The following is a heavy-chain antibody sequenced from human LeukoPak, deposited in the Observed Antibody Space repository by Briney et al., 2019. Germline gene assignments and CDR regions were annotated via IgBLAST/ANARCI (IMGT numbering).Heavy chain of an antibody. J-gene: IGHJ5*02. D-gene: IGHD1-26*01. V-gene: IGHV3-48*04. CDR1: GFTFSSYS. CDR2: ISSSGSTI. CDR3: ASRSSWFDP. Sequence: GGSLRLSCAASGFTFSSYSMNWVRQAPGKGLEWVSYISSSGSTIYYADSVKGRFTISRDNAKNSLCLQMNSLRAEDTAVYYCASRSSWFDPWGQGTLVTVSS.